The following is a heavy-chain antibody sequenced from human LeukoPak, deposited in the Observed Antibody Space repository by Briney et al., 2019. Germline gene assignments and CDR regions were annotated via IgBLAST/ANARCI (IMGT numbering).Heavy chain of an antibody. J-gene: IGHJ4*02. CDR2: IYDSGST. Sequence: SETLSLTCTVSGGSISSGGYYLSWIRQHPGKGLEWIGCIYDSGSTYYNPSLKSRVTISVDTSKDHLSLRLSSVTAADTALYYCAGGLAAAPLDYWGQGTLVTVSS. D-gene: IGHD6-13*01. V-gene: IGHV4-31*03. CDR3: AGGLAAAPLDY. CDR1: GGSISSGGYY.